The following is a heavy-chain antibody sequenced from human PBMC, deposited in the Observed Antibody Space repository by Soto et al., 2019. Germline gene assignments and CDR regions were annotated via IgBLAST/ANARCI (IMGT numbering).Heavy chain of an antibody. Sequence: PSETLSLTCTVSGGSISNYYWSWIRQPPGKGLEWIGYMYYSGSTNYNPSLKSRVTISVDTSKNQFSLKLSSVTAADTAVYYCAKNWNWGSLVHWGQGTLVTVSS. D-gene: IGHD7-27*01. V-gene: IGHV4-59*08. CDR1: GGSISNYY. CDR2: MYYSGST. J-gene: IGHJ4*02. CDR3: AKNWNWGSLVH.